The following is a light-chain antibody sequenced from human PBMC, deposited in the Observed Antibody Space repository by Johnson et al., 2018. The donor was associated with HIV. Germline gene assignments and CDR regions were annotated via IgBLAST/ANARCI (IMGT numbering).Light chain of an antibody. Sequence: QSVLTQPPSVSAAPGQKVTISCSGSSSNIGNNYVSWYQQFPGTAPKLVIYDNNNRPSGIPDRFSGSKSGTSATLGITGLQTGDEADYYCGTWDSSLSAGGDKYVFGTGTKVTVL. CDR2: DNN. CDR3: GTWDSSLSAGGDKYV. V-gene: IGLV1-51*01. CDR1: SSNIGNNY. J-gene: IGLJ1*01.